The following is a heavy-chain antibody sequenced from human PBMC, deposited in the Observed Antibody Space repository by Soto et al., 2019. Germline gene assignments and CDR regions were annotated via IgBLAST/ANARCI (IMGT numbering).Heavy chain of an antibody. CDR3: ARGYGRNFDY. CDR2: INHSGST. CDR1: GGSXXXXX. J-gene: IGHJ4*02. V-gene: IGHV4-34*01. D-gene: IGHD3-10*01. Sequence: QVQLQQWGAGLLKPSETLSLTCAVYGGSXXXXXXXXXRQPPGKGLEWIGEINHSGSTNYNPSLKSRVTIXXXXSXXQXSXXXSSXXAXXTAVYYCARGYGRNFDYWGQGTLVTVSS.